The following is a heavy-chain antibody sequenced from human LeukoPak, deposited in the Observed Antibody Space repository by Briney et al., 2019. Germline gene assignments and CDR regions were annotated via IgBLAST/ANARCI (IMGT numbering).Heavy chain of an antibody. J-gene: IGHJ4*02. CDR3: VRDDDRPDNGLDY. CDR2: ISGSGGST. Sequence: PGGSLRLSCAASGFPFSSYAMSWVRQAPGKGLEWVSAISGSGGSTYYADSVKGRFTISRDNAKNSLYLQMNSLRAEDTAVYYCVRDDDRPDNGLDYWGQGTLVTVSS. D-gene: IGHD3-22*01. V-gene: IGHV3-23*01. CDR1: GFPFSSYA.